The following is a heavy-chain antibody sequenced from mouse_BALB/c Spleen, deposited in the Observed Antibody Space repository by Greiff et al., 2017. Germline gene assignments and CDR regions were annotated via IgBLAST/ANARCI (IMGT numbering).Heavy chain of an antibody. CDR3: ARSWGTNEGVFAY. V-gene: IGHV14-1*02. Sequence: EVQLQESGAELVRPGALVKLSCKASGFNIKDYYMHWVKQRPEQGLEWIGWIDPENGNTIYDPKFQGKASITADTSSNTAYLQLSSLTSEDTAVYYCARSWGTNEGVFAYWGQGTLVTVSA. J-gene: IGHJ3*01. CDR1: GFNIKDYY. D-gene: IGHD2-14*01. CDR2: IDPENGNT.